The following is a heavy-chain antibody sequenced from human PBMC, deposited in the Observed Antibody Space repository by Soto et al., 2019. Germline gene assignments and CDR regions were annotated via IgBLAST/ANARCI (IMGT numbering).Heavy chain of an antibody. V-gene: IGHV3-21*01. CDR3: ARSPPWTPLFRGGMDV. CDR2: ISSTSSNI. Sequence: EVSLVESGGGLVKPGGSLRLSCAASGFTFSSFSMNWVRQAPGKGLEWVSSISSTSSNIYHADSLKGRFTISRDNAQNSLYPQMNSLRAEDTAVYYCARSPPWTPLFRGGMDVWGQGTTVIVAS. D-gene: IGHD2-21*01. CDR1: GFTFSSFS. J-gene: IGHJ6*02.